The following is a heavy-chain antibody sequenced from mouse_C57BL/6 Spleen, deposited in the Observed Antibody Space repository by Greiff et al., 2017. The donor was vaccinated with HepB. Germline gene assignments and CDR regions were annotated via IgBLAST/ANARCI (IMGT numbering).Heavy chain of an antibody. J-gene: IGHJ2*01. Sequence: QVQLQQSGAELVKPGASVKLSCKASGYTFTSYWMQWVKQRPGQGLEWIGEIAPSDSYTNYNQKFKGKATLTVDTSSSTAYMQLSSLTSEDSAVYYCARFTTVVALDYWGQGTTLTVSS. CDR1: GYTFTSYW. V-gene: IGHV1-50*01. CDR3: ARFTTVVALDY. D-gene: IGHD1-1*01. CDR2: IAPSDSYT.